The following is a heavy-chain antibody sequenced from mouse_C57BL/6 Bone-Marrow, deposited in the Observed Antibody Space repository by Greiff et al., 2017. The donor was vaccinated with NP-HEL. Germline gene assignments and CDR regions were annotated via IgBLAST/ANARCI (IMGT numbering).Heavy chain of an antibody. CDR1: EYAFPSHD. D-gene: IGHD1-1*01. Sequence: EVKLVESGGGLVQPGESLKLSCESNEYAFPSHDMSWVRKTPGQRLELVAAITSDGGRTYYPDTMERRFIISRDNTKKTRYLQMSSLRSEDTALYYCARQRYYGSSYIWYFDVWGTGTTVTVSS. CDR3: ARQRYYGSSYIWYFDV. J-gene: IGHJ1*03. CDR2: ITSDGGRT. V-gene: IGHV5-2*01.